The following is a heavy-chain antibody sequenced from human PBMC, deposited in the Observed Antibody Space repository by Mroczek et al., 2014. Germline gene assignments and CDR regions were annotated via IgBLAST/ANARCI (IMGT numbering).Heavy chain of an antibody. J-gene: IGHJ4*02. CDR1: GGSISSGSYY. V-gene: IGHV4-61*02. Sequence: QVQLQESGPGLVKPSQTLSLTCTVSGGSISSGSYYWSWIRQPAGKGLEWIGRIYTSGSTNYNPSLKSRVTMSVDTSKNQFSLKLSSVTAADTAVYYCARESVLQSTNGIDYWGQGTLVTVSS. CDR3: ARESVLQSTNGIDY. CDR2: IYTSGST. D-gene: IGHD2-8*01.